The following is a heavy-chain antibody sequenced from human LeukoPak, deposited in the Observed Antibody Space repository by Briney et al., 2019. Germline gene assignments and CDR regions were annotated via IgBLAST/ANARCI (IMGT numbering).Heavy chain of an antibody. D-gene: IGHD6-19*01. Sequence: NPGGSLRLSCAASGFTFSTYALSWVRQAPGKGLEWVSAISPGGDRTYYADSVKGRFAISRDNSKNTLYLQMNSLRAEDTAVYYCARDGIGRISVAGYFDYWGQGTLVTVSS. CDR2: ISPGGDRT. V-gene: IGHV3-23*01. CDR1: GFTFSTYA. CDR3: ARDGIGRISVAGYFDY. J-gene: IGHJ4*02.